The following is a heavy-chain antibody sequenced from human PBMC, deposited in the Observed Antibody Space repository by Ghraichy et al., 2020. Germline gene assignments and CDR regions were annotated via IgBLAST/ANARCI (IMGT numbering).Heavy chain of an antibody. CDR3: AKERVTRMRERTPGDCNY. J-gene: IGHJ4*02. D-gene: IGHD1-1*01. Sequence: GGSLRLSCAASGFGFSTYGMHWVRQAPGKGLEWVTFIEYDGSNKYYGDSVKGRFIVSRDNSKNTVYLQLNDLRPEDTAVYFCAKERVTRMRERTPGDCNYWGQGTLVTVSS. CDR2: IEYDGSNK. CDR1: GFGFSTYG. V-gene: IGHV3-30*02.